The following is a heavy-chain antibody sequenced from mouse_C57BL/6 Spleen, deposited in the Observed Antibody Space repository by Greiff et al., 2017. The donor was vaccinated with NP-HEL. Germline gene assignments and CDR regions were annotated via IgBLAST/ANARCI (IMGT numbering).Heavy chain of an antibody. Sequence: QVQLQQSGAELARPGASVKLSCKASGYTFTSYGISWVKQRTGQGLEWIGEIYPRSGNTYYNEKFKGKATLTADKSSSTAYMELRSLTSEDSAVYFCARSGDYGSSLNFDYWGQGTTLTVSS. CDR1: GYTFTSYG. D-gene: IGHD1-1*01. CDR2: IYPRSGNT. V-gene: IGHV1-81*01. CDR3: ARSGDYGSSLNFDY. J-gene: IGHJ2*01.